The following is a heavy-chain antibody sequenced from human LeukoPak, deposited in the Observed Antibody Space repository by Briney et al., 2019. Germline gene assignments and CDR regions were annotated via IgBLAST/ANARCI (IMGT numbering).Heavy chain of an antibody. CDR1: GFTLSSNY. D-gene: IGHD2-2*01. Sequence: GGSLRLSCAASGFTLSSNYMSWVRQAPGKGLEWVSVIYSGGSTYYADSVTGRFTISRDNSKNTLYLQMNSLRAEDTAVYYCARGGCISCYPGYYYYCMDVWGQGTTVTVSS. CDR2: IYSGGST. CDR3: ARGGCISCYPGYYYYCMDV. J-gene: IGHJ6*02. V-gene: IGHV3-53*01.